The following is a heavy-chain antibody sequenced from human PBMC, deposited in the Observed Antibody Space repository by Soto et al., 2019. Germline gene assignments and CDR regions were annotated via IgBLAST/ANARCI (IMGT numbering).Heavy chain of an antibody. CDR3: ATHPPYGPLDY. CDR1: GDSNSSSSNH. Sequence: QLQLQESGPGLVKPSETLSLTCTVSGDSNSSSSNHWGWIRQPPGKGLEWIGNIYYSENTYYNPSLKSRVTISVDTSKNQFSLRLTSVTAADTAVYYCATHPPYGPLDYWGQGTLVTVSS. D-gene: IGHD4-17*01. CDR2: IYYSENT. J-gene: IGHJ4*02. V-gene: IGHV4-39*01.